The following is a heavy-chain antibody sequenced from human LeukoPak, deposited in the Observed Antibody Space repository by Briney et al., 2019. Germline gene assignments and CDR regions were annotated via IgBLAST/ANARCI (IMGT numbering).Heavy chain of an antibody. CDR3: ARDLLYCSGGTGYFAERYFDY. CDR2: INWNGGNT. CDR1: GFTFDDYG. D-gene: IGHD2-15*01. Sequence: PGGSLRLSCAASGFTFDDYGMSWVRQAPGKGLEWVSGINWNGGNTGYADSVKGRFTISRDNAKNSLFLQMSSLRAEDTALNYCARDLLYCSGGTGYFAERYFDYWGQGTPVTVSS. J-gene: IGHJ4*02. V-gene: IGHV3-20*04.